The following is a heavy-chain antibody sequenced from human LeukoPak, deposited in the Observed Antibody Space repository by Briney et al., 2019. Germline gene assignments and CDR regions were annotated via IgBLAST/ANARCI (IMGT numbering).Heavy chain of an antibody. V-gene: IGHV4-34*01. J-gene: IGHJ1*01. CDR2: INHSGST. CDR1: GGSFSGYY. D-gene: IGHD2-2*01. Sequence: SETLSLTCAVYGGSFSGYYWSWIRQPPGKGLEWIGEINHSGSTNYNPSLKSRVTISVDTSKNQFSLKLSSVTAAGTAVYYCARARLYCSSTSCPFQHWGQGTLVTVSS. CDR3: ARARLYCSSTSCPFQH.